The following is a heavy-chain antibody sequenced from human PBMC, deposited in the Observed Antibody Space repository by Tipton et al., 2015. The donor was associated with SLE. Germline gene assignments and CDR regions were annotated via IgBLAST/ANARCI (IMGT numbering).Heavy chain of an antibody. D-gene: IGHD2-15*01. CDR3: ARPHTPGWYFDL. Sequence: TLSLTCAVYGGSFSGYYWSWIRQPPGKGLEWIGEINHSGSTNYNPSLKSRVTISVDTSKNQFSLKLSSVTAADTAVYYCARPHTPGWYFDLWGRGTLVTVSS. CDR1: GGSFSGYY. V-gene: IGHV4-34*01. J-gene: IGHJ2*01. CDR2: INHSGST.